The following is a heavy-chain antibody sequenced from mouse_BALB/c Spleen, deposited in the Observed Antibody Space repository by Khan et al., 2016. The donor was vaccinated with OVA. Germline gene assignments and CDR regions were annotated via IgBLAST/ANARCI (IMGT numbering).Heavy chain of an antibody. CDR3: ATTITTAKGGYDAMDY. CDR2: ISSGGHYT. CDR1: GFTFSSYG. D-gene: IGHD1-2*01. Sequence: EVELVESGGDLVKPGGSLKLSCAASGFTFSSYGMSWVRQTPDKRLEWVATISSGGHYTYFPDSVRGRFTISRDNAKNTLYLQMSSLKSEDTAMYYCATTITTAKGGYDAMDYWGQGTSVTVSS. V-gene: IGHV5-6*01. J-gene: IGHJ4*01.